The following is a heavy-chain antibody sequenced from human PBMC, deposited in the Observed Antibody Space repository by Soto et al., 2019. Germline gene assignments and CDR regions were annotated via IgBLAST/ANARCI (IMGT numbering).Heavy chain of an antibody. D-gene: IGHD6-13*01. Sequence: QVQLVESGGGVVQPGRSLRLSCAASGFTFSSYGMHWVRQAPGKGLEWVAVISYDGSNKYYADSVKGRFTISRDNSKNTLYLQMNSLRAEDTAVYYCAKGWAGSSWYPFQHWGQGTLVTVSS. CDR1: GFTFSSYG. J-gene: IGHJ1*01. CDR3: AKGWAGSSWYPFQH. CDR2: ISYDGSNK. V-gene: IGHV3-30*18.